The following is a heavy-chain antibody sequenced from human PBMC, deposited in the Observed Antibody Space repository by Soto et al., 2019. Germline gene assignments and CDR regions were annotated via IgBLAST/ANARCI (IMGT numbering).Heavy chain of an antibody. V-gene: IGHV3-23*01. Sequence: GEPLKISCAASGFTFSSYAMSWVRQAPGKGLEWVSAISGSGGSTYYADSVKGRFTISRDNSKNTLYLQMNSLRAEDTAVYYCAKDRQGVTMVRGVIPEFDPWGQGTLVTVSS. CDR1: GFTFSSYA. CDR3: AKDRQGVTMVRGVIPEFDP. J-gene: IGHJ5*02. CDR2: ISGSGGST. D-gene: IGHD3-10*01.